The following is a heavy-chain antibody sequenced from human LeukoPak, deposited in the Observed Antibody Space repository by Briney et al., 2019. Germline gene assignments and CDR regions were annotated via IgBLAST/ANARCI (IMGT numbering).Heavy chain of an antibody. D-gene: IGHD2-2*01. CDR2: IYYSGST. V-gene: IGHV4-39*01. CDR1: GGSISSSSYS. CDR3: ARVATAAMVLDAFDI. J-gene: IGHJ3*02. Sequence: PSETLSLTCTVSGGSISSSSYSWGWIRQPPGKGLEWIVSIYYSGSTYYNPSLKSRVTISVDTSKNQFSLKLSSVTAADTAVYYCARVATAAMVLDAFDIWGQGTMVTVSS.